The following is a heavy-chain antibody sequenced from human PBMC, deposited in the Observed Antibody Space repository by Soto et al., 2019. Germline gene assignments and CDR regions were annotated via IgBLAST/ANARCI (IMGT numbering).Heavy chain of an antibody. V-gene: IGHV3-23*01. CDR1: RFMFASYA. CDR3: AKERPPRSAFDY. D-gene: IGHD6-25*01. J-gene: IGHJ4*02. CDR2: ISGSGGST. Sequence: VQLLESGGGVVQPGGSLRLSCAASRFMFASYAMSWVRQAPGKGLEWVASISGSGGSTFYADSVKGRFTISRDNSKNVVSLEMNGLRFEDTAEYYGAKERPPRSAFDYWGQGTLVTVSS.